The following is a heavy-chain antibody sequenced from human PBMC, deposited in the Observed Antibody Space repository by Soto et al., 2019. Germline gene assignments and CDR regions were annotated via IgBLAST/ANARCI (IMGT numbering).Heavy chain of an antibody. CDR3: ARAPLPPSGNSQEKYFDE. D-gene: IGHD3-16*01. V-gene: IGHV1-69*01. CDR1: GGTFGNSG. J-gene: IGHJ4*02. Sequence: QVQLVQSGAEVKKPGSSLKVSCKASGGTFGNSGVSWVRQAPGQGPEWMGGIIPIFDTTNYAQKFQGRVTISADDSTSYMGANNPNIGDTAVLLRARAPLPPSGNSQEKYFDELGQGTQVNLSS. CDR2: IIPIFDTT.